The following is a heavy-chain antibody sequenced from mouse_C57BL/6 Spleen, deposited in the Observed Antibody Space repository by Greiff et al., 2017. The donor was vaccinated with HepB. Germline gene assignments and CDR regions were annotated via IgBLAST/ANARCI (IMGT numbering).Heavy chain of an antibody. Sequence: QVQLQQSGPGLVAPSQSLSITCTVSGFSLTSYGVSWVRQPPGKGLEWLGVIWGDGSTNYHSALISRLSLSKDNSKSHVFLKLNSLQTDDTATYYCATSYYSNYLGAYWGQGTLVTVSA. D-gene: IGHD2-5*01. CDR3: ATSYYSNYLGAY. CDR1: GFSLTSYG. V-gene: IGHV2-3*01. J-gene: IGHJ3*01. CDR2: IWGDGST.